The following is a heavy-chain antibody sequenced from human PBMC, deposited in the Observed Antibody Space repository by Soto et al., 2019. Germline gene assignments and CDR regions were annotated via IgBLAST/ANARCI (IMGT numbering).Heavy chain of an antibody. CDR3: ARKYCSGGGCFSWFDP. CDR2: INAGNGNT. V-gene: IGHV1-3*01. D-gene: IGHD2-15*01. CDR1: GYTFTSYA. J-gene: IGHJ5*02. Sequence: ASVKVSCKASGYTFTSYAMHWVRQAPGQRLEWMGWINAGNGNTKYSQKFQGRVTITRDTSASTAYMELSSLRSEDTAVYYCARKYCSGGGCFSWFDPWGQGTLVTVSS.